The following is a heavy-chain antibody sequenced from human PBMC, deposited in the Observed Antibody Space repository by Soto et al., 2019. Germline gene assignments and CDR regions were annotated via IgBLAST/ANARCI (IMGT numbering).Heavy chain of an antibody. CDR3: ARDGETTVTTGAFDI. CDR2: ISSSSSTI. Sequence: EVQLVESGGGLVQPGGSLRLSCAASGFTFSSYSMNWVRQAPGKGLEGVSYISSSSSTIYYADSVKGRFTISRDNAKNSLYLQMNSLRAEDTAVYYCARDGETTVTTGAFDIWGQGTMVTVSS. V-gene: IGHV3-48*01. D-gene: IGHD4-17*01. CDR1: GFTFSSYS. J-gene: IGHJ3*02.